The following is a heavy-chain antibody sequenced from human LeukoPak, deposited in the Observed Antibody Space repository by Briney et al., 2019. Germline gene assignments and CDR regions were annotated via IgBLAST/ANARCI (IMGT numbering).Heavy chain of an antibody. D-gene: IGHD3-22*01. CDR2: IHPSGML. V-gene: IGHV4-31*03. Sequence: PSQTLSLTCTVSGASFSSGAQYWNWIRQSPGKGLEWIGSIHPSGMLYNNPSLESRVTISIDTSKNQFSLNLNSVSAADTAVYFCSRGLDSRKLGYWGQGTLVTVSS. J-gene: IGHJ4*02. CDR1: GASFSSGAQY. CDR3: SRGLDSRKLGY.